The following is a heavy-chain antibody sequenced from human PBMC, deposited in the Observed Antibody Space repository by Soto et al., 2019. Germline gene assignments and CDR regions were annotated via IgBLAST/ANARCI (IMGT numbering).Heavy chain of an antibody. CDR2: IYHSGST. CDR3: ARHPLNGDRQNWFDP. Sequence: PSETLSLTCAVSGGSISSGGYSWSWIRQPPGKGLEWIGYIYHSGSTNYNPSLKSRVTISVDTSKNQFSLKLSSVTAADTAVYYCARHPLNGDRQNWFDPWGQGTLVTVSS. D-gene: IGHD2-8*01. J-gene: IGHJ5*02. CDR1: GGSISSGGYS. V-gene: IGHV4-30-2*02.